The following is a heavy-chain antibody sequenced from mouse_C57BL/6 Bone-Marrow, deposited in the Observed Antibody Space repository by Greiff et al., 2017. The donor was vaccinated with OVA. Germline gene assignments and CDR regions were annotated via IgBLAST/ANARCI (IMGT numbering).Heavy chain of an antibody. Sequence: QVQLQQPGAELVKPGASVKLSCKASGYTFTSYWMQWVKQRPGQGLEWIGEIDPSDSYTNYNQKFKGKATLTVDTSSSTAYMQLSSLTSEDSAVYYCARLLRSWFAYWGQGTLVTVSA. CDR1: GYTFTSYW. D-gene: IGHD1-1*01. J-gene: IGHJ3*01. V-gene: IGHV1-50*01. CDR3: ARLLRSWFAY. CDR2: IDPSDSYT.